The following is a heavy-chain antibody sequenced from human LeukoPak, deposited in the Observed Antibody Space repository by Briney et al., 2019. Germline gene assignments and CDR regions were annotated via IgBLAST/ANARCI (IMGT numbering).Heavy chain of an antibody. Sequence: GESLRLSCAASGFTFSNAWMSWVRQAPGKGLEWVGRIKSKTDGGTTDYAAPVKGRFTISRDDSKNTLYLQMNSLKTEDTAVYYCTTARAATPFDYWGQGTLVTVSS. CDR1: GFTFSNAW. D-gene: IGHD2-15*01. J-gene: IGHJ4*02. CDR3: TTARAATPFDY. V-gene: IGHV3-15*01. CDR2: IKSKTDGGTT.